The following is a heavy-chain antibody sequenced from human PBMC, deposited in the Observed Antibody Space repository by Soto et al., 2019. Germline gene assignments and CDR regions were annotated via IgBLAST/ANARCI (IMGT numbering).Heavy chain of an antibody. D-gene: IGHD6-19*01. CDR2: ISWTGGNR. Sequence: PGGSLRLSCAASGFMFDDYSMHWVRQAPGKGLEWVSGISWTGGNRDYADSVKGRFTISRDNAKNSLCLQMNSLRAEDTALYYCAKDKGWRSHYYYGMDVWGQGTTVTVSS. CDR3: AKDKGWRSHYYYGMDV. V-gene: IGHV3-9*01. CDR1: GFMFDDYS. J-gene: IGHJ6*02.